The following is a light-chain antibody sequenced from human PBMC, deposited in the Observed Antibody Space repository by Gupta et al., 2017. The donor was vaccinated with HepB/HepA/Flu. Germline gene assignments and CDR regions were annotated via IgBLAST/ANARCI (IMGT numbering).Light chain of an antibody. CDR3: QQGNTIPRT. Sequence: DIQMTQSPSTVSASVGDRVTITCRASQAIGTWLAWYQQKPGNAPKMLIYAASTLHNGVSSRFSGSGSGTDFTLTISSLQPDDFAMYYCQQGNTIPRTFGQGTKVEMK. J-gene: IGKJ1*01. CDR1: QAIGTW. CDR2: AAS. V-gene: IGKV1-12*01.